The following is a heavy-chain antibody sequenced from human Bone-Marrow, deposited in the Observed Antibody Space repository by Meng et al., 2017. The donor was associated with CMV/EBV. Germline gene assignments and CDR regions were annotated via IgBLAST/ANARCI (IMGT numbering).Heavy chain of an antibody. CDR2: INSDGSST. V-gene: IGHV3-74*01. J-gene: IGHJ3*02. CDR3: ARDNSGSEDAFDI. CDR1: GFTFSSYW. D-gene: IGHD1-26*01. Sequence: GESLKISCAASGFTFSSYWMHWVRQAPGKGLVWVSRINSDGSSTSYADSVKGRFTISRDNAKNTLYLQMNSLRAEDTAVYYCARDNSGSEDAFDIWGQGTMVTVSS.